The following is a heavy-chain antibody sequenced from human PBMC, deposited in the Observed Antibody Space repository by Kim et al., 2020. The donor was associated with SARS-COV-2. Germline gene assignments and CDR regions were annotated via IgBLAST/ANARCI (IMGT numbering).Heavy chain of an antibody. CDR3: ASHGVQAGGWNFDY. V-gene: IGHV3-7*01. J-gene: IGHJ4*02. D-gene: IGHD2-8*01. Sequence: VASVKGRFTSSKDNDKNLLTLQMISLRVEDTAIYYCASHGVQAGGWNFDYWGQGTLVTVSS.